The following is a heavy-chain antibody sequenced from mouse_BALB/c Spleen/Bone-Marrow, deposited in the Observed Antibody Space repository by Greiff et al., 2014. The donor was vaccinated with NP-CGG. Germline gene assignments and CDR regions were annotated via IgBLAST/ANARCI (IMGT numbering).Heavy chain of an antibody. J-gene: IGHJ4*01. V-gene: IGHV2-5-1*01. CDR2: IWRGGST. D-gene: IGHD2-14*01. CDR1: GFSLTSYG. CDR3: AKIDRYEAMDY. Sequence: VQRVESGPSLVQPSQSLSITCTVSGFSLTSYGVHRVRQSPGKGLEWLGVIWRGGSTDYNAAFMSRLSITKDNSKSQVFFKMNSLQADDTAIYYCAKIDRYEAMDYWGQGTSVTVSS.